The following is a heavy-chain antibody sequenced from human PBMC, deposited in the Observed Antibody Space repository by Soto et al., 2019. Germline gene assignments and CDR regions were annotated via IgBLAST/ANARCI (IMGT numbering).Heavy chain of an antibody. CDR3: VREDWHRFDS. V-gene: IGHV3-7*01. D-gene: IGHD2-21*01. Sequence: EVQLVDSGGRLVQPGGSLRLSCAASGFMFSAYWMSWVRQDPGKGLEWVATISGGASDKFYVDSVQGRFTISRDDSKNTLYLQMNSLRDEDTAVYYCVREDWHRFDSWGQGTLVTVSS. CDR2: ISGGASDK. J-gene: IGHJ4*02. CDR1: GFMFSAYW.